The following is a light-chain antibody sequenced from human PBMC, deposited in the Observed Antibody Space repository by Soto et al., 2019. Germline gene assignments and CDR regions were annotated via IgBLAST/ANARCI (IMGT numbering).Light chain of an antibody. Sequence: DIQMTQSPSTLSASVGDRVTITCRASQSMSTWLAWYQQKPGKAPKFLIYDASTLKSGVPSRFSGSGSGTDFTLTISSLQPDDFAIYYCQQYNSYWTFGQGTKVDIK. CDR3: QQYNSYWT. CDR2: DAS. CDR1: QSMSTW. J-gene: IGKJ1*01. V-gene: IGKV1-5*01.